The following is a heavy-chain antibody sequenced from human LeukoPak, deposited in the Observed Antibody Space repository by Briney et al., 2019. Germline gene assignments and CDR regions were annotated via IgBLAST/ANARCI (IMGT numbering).Heavy chain of an antibody. CDR1: GGSISSSSYY. CDR3: ARHTIAARPTYYYDSSGYSGVDY. J-gene: IGHJ4*02. D-gene: IGHD3-22*01. Sequence: PSETLSLTCTVSGGSISSSSYYWGWIRQPPGKGLEWIGSIYYSGSTYYNPSLKSRVTISVDTSKNQFSLKLSSVTAADTAVYYCARHTIAARPTYYYDSSGYSGVDYWGQGTLVTVSS. V-gene: IGHV4-39*01. CDR2: IYYSGST.